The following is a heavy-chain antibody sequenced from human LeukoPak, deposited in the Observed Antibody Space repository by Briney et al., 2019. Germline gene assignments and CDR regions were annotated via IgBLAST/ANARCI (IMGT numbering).Heavy chain of an antibody. CDR2: IYHSGST. J-gene: IGHJ6*02. Sequence: SETLSLTCAVSGGSISSGGYSWSWIRQPPGKGLEWIGYIYHSGSTYYNPSLKSRVTISVDRSKNQFSLKLSSVTDADTAVYYCARHLPHGMDVWGQGTTVTVSS. CDR3: ARHLPHGMDV. V-gene: IGHV4-30-2*01. CDR1: GGSISSGGYS.